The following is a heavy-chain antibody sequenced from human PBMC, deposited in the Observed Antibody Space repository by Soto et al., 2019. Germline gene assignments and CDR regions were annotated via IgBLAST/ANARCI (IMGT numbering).Heavy chain of an antibody. V-gene: IGHV4-59*01. D-gene: IGHD3-10*01. CDR1: GGSISSYY. CDR3: ASQYGSGGNYFDY. CDR2: IYYSGST. Sequence: SETLSLTCTVSGGSISSYYWSWIRQPPGKGLEWIGYIYYSGSTNYNPSLKSRVTISVDTSKNQFSLKLSSVTAADTAVYYCASQYGSGGNYFDYWGQGTLVTVSS. J-gene: IGHJ4*02.